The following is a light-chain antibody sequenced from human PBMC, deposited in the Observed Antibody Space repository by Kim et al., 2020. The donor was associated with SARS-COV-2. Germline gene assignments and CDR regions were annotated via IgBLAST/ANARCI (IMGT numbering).Light chain of an antibody. J-gene: IGKJ2*01. CDR3: QQYLTSPPST. CDR2: GAS. CDR1: QTVTSNY. V-gene: IGKV3-20*01. Sequence: EIVLTQSPGTLSLSPGERATLSCRASQTVTSNYLAWYQHRPGQAPRLLIYGASSRATGIPDRFSGSGSGIDFTLTISRLEPEDFAVYYCQQYLTSPPSTFGQGTKLEI.